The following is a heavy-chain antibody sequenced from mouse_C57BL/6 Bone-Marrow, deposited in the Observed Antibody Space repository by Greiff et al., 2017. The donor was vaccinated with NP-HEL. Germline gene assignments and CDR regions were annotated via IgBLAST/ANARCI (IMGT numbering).Heavy chain of an antibody. J-gene: IGHJ3*01. CDR2: ISNLAYSI. V-gene: IGHV5-15*01. Sequence: VQLKESGGGLVQPGGSLKLSCAASGFTFSDYGMAWVRQAPRKGPEWVAFISNLAYSIYYADTVTGRFTISRENAKNTLYLEMSSLRSEDTAMYYCARRGDYDAWFAYWGQGTLVTVSA. CDR3: ARRGDYDAWFAY. CDR1: GFTFSDYG. D-gene: IGHD2-4*01.